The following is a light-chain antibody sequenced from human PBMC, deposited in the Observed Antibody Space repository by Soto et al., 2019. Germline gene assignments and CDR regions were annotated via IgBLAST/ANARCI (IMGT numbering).Light chain of an antibody. J-gene: IGKJ1*01. CDR3: MQALQAPLT. Sequence: DIVVTQSPLSLPVTPGEPAAISCRSSQSLLHSNGYNYLDWYLQKPGQSPQPLIYLGFNRASGVPDRFSDSGSGTDFTLKISRVEAEDVGLYYCMQALQAPLTFGQGTKVDIK. V-gene: IGKV2-28*01. CDR1: QSLLHSNGYNY. CDR2: LGF.